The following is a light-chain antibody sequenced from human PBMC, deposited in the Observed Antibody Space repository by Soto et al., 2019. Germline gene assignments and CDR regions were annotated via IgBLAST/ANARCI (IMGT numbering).Light chain of an antibody. CDR3: QQVKYYYRT. Sequence: DIQITQSPATLSASVGDRVTITCRASQSISTWLAWYQQKPGKAPKLLIYEESTLHSGVPSRFSGRKSGTQFTLTIDSLQPEDFATYYCQQVKYYYRTFGGGTKVDIK. V-gene: IGKV1-5*01. CDR2: EES. CDR1: QSISTW. J-gene: IGKJ4*01.